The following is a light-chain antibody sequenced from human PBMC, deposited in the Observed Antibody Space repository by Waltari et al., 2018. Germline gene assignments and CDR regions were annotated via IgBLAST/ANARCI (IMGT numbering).Light chain of an antibody. J-gene: IGLJ3*02. CDR3: GTWDNSLRV. CDR2: ENN. Sequence: QSVLTQPPSVSAAPGQKVTIPCSGSRSNIGNNYVSWYQQLPGTAPKLLIYENNKRPSGIPDRFSGSKSGTSATLGITGLQTGDEADYYCGTWDNSLRVFGGGTKLTVL. V-gene: IGLV1-51*02. CDR1: RSNIGNNY.